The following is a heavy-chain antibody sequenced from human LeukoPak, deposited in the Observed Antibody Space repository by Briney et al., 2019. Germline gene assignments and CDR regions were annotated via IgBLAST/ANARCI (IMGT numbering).Heavy chain of an antibody. CDR3: AKDLMSGYSSGWPVDFDY. CDR2: ISGSGGST. D-gene: IGHD6-19*01. Sequence: HPGGSLRLSCAASGFTFSSYAMSWVRQAPGKGLEWVSAISGSGGSTYYADSVKGRFTISRDNSKNTLYLQMNSLRAEDTAVYYCAKDLMSGYSSGWPVDFDYWGQGTLVTVSS. J-gene: IGHJ4*02. CDR1: GFTFSSYA. V-gene: IGHV3-23*01.